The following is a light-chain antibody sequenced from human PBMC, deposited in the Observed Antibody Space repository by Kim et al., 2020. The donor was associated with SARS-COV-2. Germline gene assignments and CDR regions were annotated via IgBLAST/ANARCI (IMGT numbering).Light chain of an antibody. V-gene: IGKV1-16*01. J-gene: IGKJ5*01. CDR1: KGISSY. CDR3: QQCDGYPIT. CDR2: LAS. Sequence: ASVADRVAITCRATKGISSYLAWFQQKPGKAPKSLIYLASRLQSGVPSRFSGSGSETDFTLTITNLRPEDSGIYYCQQCDGYPITFGQGTRLEIK.